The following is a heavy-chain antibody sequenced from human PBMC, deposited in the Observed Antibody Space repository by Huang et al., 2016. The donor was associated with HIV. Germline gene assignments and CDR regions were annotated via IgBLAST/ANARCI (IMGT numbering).Heavy chain of an antibody. Sequence: EVQLVQSGAELKKPGESLKISCRGCGYNFTNYWIGWVRQMPGKGLEWMWIIYPADSATKYNPSVQGQVFISVDNSINTAFLHWSSLKASDTAMYYCVRDRNTWVRGGYDFWGQGALVTVSS. J-gene: IGHJ4*01. V-gene: IGHV5-51*03. D-gene: IGHD6-25*01. CDR2: IYPADSAT. CDR1: GYNFTNYW. CDR3: VRDRNTWVRGGYDF.